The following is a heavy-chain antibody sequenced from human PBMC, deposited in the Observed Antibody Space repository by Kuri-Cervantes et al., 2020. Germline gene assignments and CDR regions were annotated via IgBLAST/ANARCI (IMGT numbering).Heavy chain of an antibody. CDR1: GFTFSPYS. CDR2: ISPRSDYI. V-gene: IGHV3-21*01. D-gene: IGHD2-21*01. Sequence: GGSLRLSCVGSGFTFSPYSLNWVRQAPGKGLEWVSCISPRSDYISYVDSVKGRFTISRDNAKSSLFLQMNSLRAEDTAIYYCARETGDQAFDSWGQGTMVTVSS. CDR3: ARETGDQAFDS. J-gene: IGHJ3*02.